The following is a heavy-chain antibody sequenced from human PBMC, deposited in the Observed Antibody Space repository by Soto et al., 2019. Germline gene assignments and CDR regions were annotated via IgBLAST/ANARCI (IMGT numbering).Heavy chain of an antibody. CDR2: IWYDGSNK. V-gene: IGHV3-33*01. D-gene: IGHD2-8*01. J-gene: IGHJ6*03. CDR1: GFTFSSYG. CDR3: ARFIDWVYAGYMDV. Sequence: GGSLRLSCAASGFTFSSYGMHWVRQAPGKGLEWVAVIWYDGSNKYYADSVKGRFTISRDNSKNTLYLQMNSLRAEDTAVYYCARFIDWVYAGYMDVWGKGTTVTVSS.